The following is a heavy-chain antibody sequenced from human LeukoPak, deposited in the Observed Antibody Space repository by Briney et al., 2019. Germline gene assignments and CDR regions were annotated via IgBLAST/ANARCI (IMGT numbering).Heavy chain of an antibody. J-gene: IGHJ4*02. CDR2: IIPIFGTA. CDR1: GGTFSSYA. CDR3: SRGGRREWEPPIQSDFDY. V-gene: IGHV1-69*13. D-gene: IGHD1-26*01. Sequence: GASVKVSCKASGGTFSSYAISWVRQAPGQGLEWMGGIIPIFGTANYAQKFQGRVTITADESTSTAYMELSSLRSEDTAVYYCSRGGRREWEPPIQSDFDYWGQGTLVTVSS.